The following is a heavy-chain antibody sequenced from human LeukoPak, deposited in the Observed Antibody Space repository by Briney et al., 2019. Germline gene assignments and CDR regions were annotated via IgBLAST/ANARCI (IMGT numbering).Heavy chain of an antibody. J-gene: IGHJ6*02. CDR1: GGSIGNGAYY. V-gene: IGHV4-39*07. CDR3: ARTATYSSTWYPTYYYYYGMDV. D-gene: IGHD6-13*01. CDR2: IYYTGST. Sequence: SGTLSLTCSVSGGSIGNGAYYWAWIRQTPGKGLEWIGSIYYTGSTYYNPSLKSRVTISVDTSRNQFSLKLTSVTAADTAVYYCARTATYSSTWYPTYYYYYGMDVWGQGTTVTVSS.